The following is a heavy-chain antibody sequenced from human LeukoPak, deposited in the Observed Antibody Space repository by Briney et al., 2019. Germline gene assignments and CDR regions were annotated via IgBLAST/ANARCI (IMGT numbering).Heavy chain of an antibody. CDR1: GFTFSDYA. V-gene: IGHV3-64*01. D-gene: IGHD3-3*02. J-gene: IGHJ4*02. Sequence: GGSLRLSCAASGFTFSDYAMHWVRPAPGRGPEYVSAISSTGGNTDYANSVKGRFTISRDNSKNTLYLQMGSLRAEDMAVYYCARDRHSDYWGQGTLVTVSS. CDR3: ARDRHSDY. CDR2: ISSTGGNT.